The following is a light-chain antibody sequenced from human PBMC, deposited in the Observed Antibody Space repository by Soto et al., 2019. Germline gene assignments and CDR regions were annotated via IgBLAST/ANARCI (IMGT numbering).Light chain of an antibody. CDR3: QQYQSYPRT. V-gene: IGKV1-5*03. J-gene: IGKJ1*01. CDR1: QTISTW. Sequence: IQMTQSPSTLSASVGDRVTFTCRASQTISTWLAWYQQKPGEAPKLLIYKAYTLEVGVPSRFRGRGSGTDFTLTINTLQPADFATYDCQQYQSYPRTFGKGNTV. CDR2: KAY.